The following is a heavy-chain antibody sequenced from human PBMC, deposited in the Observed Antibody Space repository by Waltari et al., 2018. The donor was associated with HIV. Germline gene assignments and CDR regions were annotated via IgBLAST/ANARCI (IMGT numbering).Heavy chain of an antibody. V-gene: IGHV3-53*02. J-gene: IGHJ6*02. D-gene: IGHD4-17*01. CDR2: IYRGGDT. Sequence: EVQLVETGGDVIRPGGSLRVSCATSGIAATNNYINGVRQAPGKGLEWVSVIYRGGDTKYADSVKGRFLISRDNSKNTVFLQLNRLRVEDTAVYYCSGPDGDQGTSVTYYGMGVWGQGTTVIVSS. CDR3: SGPDGDQGTSVTYYGMGV. CDR1: GIAATNNY.